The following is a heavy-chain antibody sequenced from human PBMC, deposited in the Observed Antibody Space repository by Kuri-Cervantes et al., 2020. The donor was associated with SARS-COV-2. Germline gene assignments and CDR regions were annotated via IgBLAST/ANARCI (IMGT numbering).Heavy chain of an antibody. CDR3: ARHQLVIPAADPYNYFDP. D-gene: IGHD2-2*01. CDR1: GDSISSYY. V-gene: IGHV4-59*08. J-gene: IGHJ5*02. Sequence: ESLKISCTVSGDSISSYYWGWIRQPPGKGLEWIGSILYNGNTHYKASLNSRVTISVDTSKNQFSLRLTSVTAADTAVYYCARHQLVIPAADPYNYFDPWGQESLVTVSS. CDR2: ILYNGNT.